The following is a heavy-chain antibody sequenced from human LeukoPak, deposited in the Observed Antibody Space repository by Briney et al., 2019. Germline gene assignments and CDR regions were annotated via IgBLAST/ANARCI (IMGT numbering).Heavy chain of an antibody. CDR2: INPSSGST. V-gene: IGHV1-46*01. D-gene: IGHD3-22*01. CDR1: GYTFTSYY. CDR3: ARDLYYDSSGHDAFDI. J-gene: IGHJ3*02. Sequence: ASVKVSCKASGYTFTSYYMHWVRQAPGQGLEWMGIINPSSGSTSYAQKFQGRVTMTRDTSTSTVYMELSSLRSEDTAVYYCARDLYYDSSGHDAFDIWGQGTMVTVSS.